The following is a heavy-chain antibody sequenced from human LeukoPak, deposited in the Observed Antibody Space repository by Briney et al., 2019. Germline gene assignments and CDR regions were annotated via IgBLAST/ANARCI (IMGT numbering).Heavy chain of an antibody. J-gene: IGHJ3*02. CDR3: ARDFVITGTTYAFDI. V-gene: IGHV4-59*12. Sequence: SETLSLTCTVSGNSISSYYWSWIRQPPGKGLEWIGYLDYTGSTNYNPSLKSRVTMSVDTSKNQFSLKLSSVTAADTAVYYCARDFVITGTTYAFDIWGQGTMVTVSS. CDR1: GNSISSYY. CDR2: LDYTGST. D-gene: IGHD1-7*01.